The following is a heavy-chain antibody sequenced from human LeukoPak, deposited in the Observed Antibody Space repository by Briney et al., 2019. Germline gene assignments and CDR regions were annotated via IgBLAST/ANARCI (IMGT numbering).Heavy chain of an antibody. D-gene: IGHD3-22*01. V-gene: IGHV3-15*01. Sequence: PGGPLRLSCAASGFMFINTWMSWVRQAPGKGLEWVGHIKSERSGGTADYAAPVKGRFTISRDDSESTQDLQMSSLKTEDTAVYYCATYGGYYDSSGSLKFYFNYWGQGTLVTVSS. J-gene: IGHJ4*02. CDR2: IKSERSGGTA. CDR3: ATYGGYYDSSGSLKFYFNY. CDR1: GFMFINTW.